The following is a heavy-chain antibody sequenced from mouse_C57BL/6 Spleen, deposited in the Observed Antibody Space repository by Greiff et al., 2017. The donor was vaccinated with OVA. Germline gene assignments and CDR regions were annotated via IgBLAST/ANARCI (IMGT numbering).Heavy chain of an antibody. V-gene: IGHV1-42*01. CDR2: INPSTGGT. J-gene: IGHJ1*03. Sequence: EVQLQQSGPELVKPGASVKISCKASGYSFTGYYMNWVKQSPEKSLEWIGEINPSTGGTTYNQKFKAKATLTVDKSSSTAYMQLKSLTSEDSAVYYCARSHDWYFDVWGTGTTVTVSS. CDR3: ARSHDWYFDV. CDR1: GYSFTGYY.